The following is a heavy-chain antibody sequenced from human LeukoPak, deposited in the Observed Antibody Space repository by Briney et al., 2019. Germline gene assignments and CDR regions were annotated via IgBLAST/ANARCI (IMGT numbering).Heavy chain of an antibody. Sequence: ASVKVSCKASGYTFTSYGISWVRQAPGQGLEWMGWISAYNGNTNYAQKFQGRVTMTTDTSTSTAYMELRSLRSDDTAVYYCARDYYYDSSGYLFDYWGQGTLVTVSS. CDR2: ISAYNGNT. V-gene: IGHV1-18*01. CDR3: ARDYYYDSSGYLFDY. D-gene: IGHD3-22*01. J-gene: IGHJ4*02. CDR1: GYTFTSYG.